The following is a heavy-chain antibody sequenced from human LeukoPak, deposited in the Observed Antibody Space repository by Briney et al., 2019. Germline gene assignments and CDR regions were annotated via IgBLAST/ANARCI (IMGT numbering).Heavy chain of an antibody. V-gene: IGHV4-39*01. J-gene: IGHJ4*02. CDR2: IYYSGST. D-gene: IGHD6-19*01. CDR3: ARRASNGCFDY. Sequence: PSETLSLTCTVSGGSISSSSYYWGWIRQPPGKGLEWIGSIYYSGSTYYNPSLKSRVTISVDTSKNQFSLKLSSVTAADTAVYYCARRASNGCFDYWGQGTLVTVSS. CDR1: GGSISSSSYY.